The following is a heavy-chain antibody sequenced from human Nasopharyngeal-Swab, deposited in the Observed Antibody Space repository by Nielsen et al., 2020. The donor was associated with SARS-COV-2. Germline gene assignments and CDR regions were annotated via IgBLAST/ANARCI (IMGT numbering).Heavy chain of an antibody. V-gene: IGHV1-3*01. J-gene: IGHJ4*02. D-gene: IGHD4-23*01. CDR2: INAGNGNT. CDR1: AYTFTSYA. CDR3: ARAKDGGKGFYFDY. Sequence: ASVQVSCKASAYTFTSYAMHWVRQAPGKRLEWMGRINAGNGNTKYSQKFQGRVTITRDTSASKAYMELRSLRSEDTAVYYCARAKDGGKGFYFDYWGQGTLVTVSS.